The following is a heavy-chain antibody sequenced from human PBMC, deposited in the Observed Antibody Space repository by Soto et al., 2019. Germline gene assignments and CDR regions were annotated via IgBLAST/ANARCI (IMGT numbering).Heavy chain of an antibody. CDR1: GYTLTELS. J-gene: IGHJ6*02. V-gene: IGHV1-24*01. CDR2: FDPEDGET. Sequence: VASVKVSCKVSGYTLTELSIHWVRQAPGKGLEWMGSFDPEDGETIYTQKFQGRVTMTEDTSTDTAFLELSSLRSEDTAIYYCATSPELPLGVDVWGQGTTVTVSS. CDR3: ATSPELPLGVDV. D-gene: IGHD1-7*01.